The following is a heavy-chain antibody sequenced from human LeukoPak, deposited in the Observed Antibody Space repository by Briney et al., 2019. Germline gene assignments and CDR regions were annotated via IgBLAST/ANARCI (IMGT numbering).Heavy chain of an antibody. D-gene: IGHD3-10*01. CDR3: GRAADYYASGIFN. Sequence: GGSLRLSCAASAFTFSSYWMHWVRQAPGKGLGWVSRINSDGSSTTYADSVKGRFTISRDNAKNTLYLQMNSLRAEDTAVYYCGRAADYYASGIFNWGQGTLVTVSS. CDR1: AFTFSSYW. V-gene: IGHV3-74*01. J-gene: IGHJ4*02. CDR2: INSDGSST.